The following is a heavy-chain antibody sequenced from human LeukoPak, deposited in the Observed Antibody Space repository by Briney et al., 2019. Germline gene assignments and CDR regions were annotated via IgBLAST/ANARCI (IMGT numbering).Heavy chain of an antibody. V-gene: IGHV3-30*02. Sequence: GGSLRLSCAASGFTFSSYGMHWVRQAPGKGLEWVAFIRYDGSNKYYADSVKGRFTISRDNSKNTLYLQMNSLRAEDTAVYYCANFLSGSYHFDYWGQGTLVTVSS. CDR3: ANFLSGSYHFDY. CDR2: IRYDGSNK. D-gene: IGHD1-26*01. J-gene: IGHJ4*02. CDR1: GFTFSSYG.